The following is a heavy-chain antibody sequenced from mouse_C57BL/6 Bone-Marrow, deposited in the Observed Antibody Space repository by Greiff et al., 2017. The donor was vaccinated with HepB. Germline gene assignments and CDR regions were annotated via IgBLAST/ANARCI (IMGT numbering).Heavy chain of an antibody. Sequence: EVKLMESGGGLVQPGGSLSLSCAASGFTFTDYYMSWVRQPPGKALEWLGFIRNKANGYTTEYSASVKGRFTISRDNSQSIRYLQMNALRAEDSATYYCARYPYDGYYWFAYWGQGTLVTVSA. D-gene: IGHD2-3*01. CDR3: ARYPYDGYYWFAY. J-gene: IGHJ3*01. CDR2: IRNKANGYTT. CDR1: GFTFTDYY. V-gene: IGHV7-3*01.